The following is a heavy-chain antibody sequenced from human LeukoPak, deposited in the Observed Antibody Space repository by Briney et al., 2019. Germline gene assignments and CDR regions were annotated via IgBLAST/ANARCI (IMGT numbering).Heavy chain of an antibody. Sequence: SGPTLVKPTQTLTLTCTFSGFSLSTSGVGVGWIRQPPGKALEWLALIYWDDDKRYSPSLKSRLTITKDTSRNQVVLTMTNMDPVDTATYYCAHREWLVDAFDIWGQGTMVTVSS. CDR1: GFSLSTSGVG. CDR3: AHREWLVDAFDI. D-gene: IGHD3-3*01. CDR2: IYWDDDK. J-gene: IGHJ3*02. V-gene: IGHV2-5*02.